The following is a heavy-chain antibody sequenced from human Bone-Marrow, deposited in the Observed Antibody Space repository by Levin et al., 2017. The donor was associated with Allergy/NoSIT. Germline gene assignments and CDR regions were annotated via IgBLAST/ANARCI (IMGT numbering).Heavy chain of an antibody. CDR1: GFTFSSYA. CDR3: AKDPYYYDSSGYPNYFDY. J-gene: IGHJ4*02. CDR2: ISGSGGST. Sequence: AGESLKISCAASGFTFSSYALTWVRQAPGQGLEWVAHISGSGGSTYYADSVKGRFTISRDNSKNTLYLQMNSLRAEDTAVYYCAKDPYYYDSSGYPNYFDYWGQGTLVTVSS. V-gene: IGHV3-23*01. D-gene: IGHD3-22*01.